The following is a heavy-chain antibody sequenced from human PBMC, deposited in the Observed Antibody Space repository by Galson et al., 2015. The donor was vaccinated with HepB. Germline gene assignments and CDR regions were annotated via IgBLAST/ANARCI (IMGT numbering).Heavy chain of an antibody. CDR3: IRMGDIAGYSSS. D-gene: IGHD6-13*01. CDR1: GFTFSGSA. CDR2: IGSKAGNYAT. Sequence: SLRLSCATSGFTFSGSAIHWVRQASGRGLEWVGRIGSKAGNYATTYTASVKGRFTISRDDSRNTAYLQMNRLKTEDTAVYYCIRMGDIAGYSSSWGQGTLVTVSS. V-gene: IGHV3-73*01. J-gene: IGHJ4*02.